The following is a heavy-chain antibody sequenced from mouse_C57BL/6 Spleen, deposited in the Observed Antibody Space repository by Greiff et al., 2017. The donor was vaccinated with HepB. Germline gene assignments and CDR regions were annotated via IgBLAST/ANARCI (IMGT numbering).Heavy chain of an antibody. CDR3: ARWDYYGSSDWYFDV. CDR1: GYTFTDYN. CDR2: INPNNGGT. Sequence: VQLQQSGPELVKPGASVKIPCKASGYTFTDYNMDWVKQSHGKSLEWIGDINPNNGGTIYNQKFKGKATLTVDKSSSTAYMELRSLTSEDTAVYYCARWDYYGSSDWYFDVWGTGTTVTVSS. J-gene: IGHJ1*03. V-gene: IGHV1-18*01. D-gene: IGHD1-1*01.